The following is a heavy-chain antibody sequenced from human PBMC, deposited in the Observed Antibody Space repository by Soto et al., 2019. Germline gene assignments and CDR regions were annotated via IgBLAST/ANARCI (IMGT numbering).Heavy chain of an antibody. D-gene: IGHD2-15*01. CDR1: GGSVSSDTHY. CDR2: IYSSGST. V-gene: IGHV4-61*01. J-gene: IGHJ6*02. Sequence: SETLSLTCTVSGGSVSSDTHYWSWIRQPPGKRLEWIGFIYSSGSTNYNPSLKSRVTMSVDTSKNQFSLKLRSVIVADTAVSPCARFVGSGGGTTCYTRGDVWGQGTTVTVSS. CDR3: ARFVGSGGGTTCYTRGDV.